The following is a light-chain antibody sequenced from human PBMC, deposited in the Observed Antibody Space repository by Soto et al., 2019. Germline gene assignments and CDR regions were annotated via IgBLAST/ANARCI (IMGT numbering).Light chain of an antibody. CDR3: QQYNSWPWT. J-gene: IGKJ1*01. Sequence: EIVMTQSPATLSVSPGERATLACRASQSVTSDLAWYQQKPGQPPRLLIFGASTRATGVTDRFIGSGSGTEFNLTISSLQSEDFGFYYCQQYNSWPWTFGQGTKVDIK. CDR2: GAS. V-gene: IGKV3-15*01. CDR1: QSVTSD.